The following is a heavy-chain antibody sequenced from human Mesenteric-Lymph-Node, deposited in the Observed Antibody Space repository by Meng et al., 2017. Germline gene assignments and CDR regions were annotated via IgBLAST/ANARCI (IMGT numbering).Heavy chain of an antibody. V-gene: IGHV4-34*01. CDR1: GGSFSGYY. CDR2: INHSGST. CDR3: ARGHYGSGSPQVSDP. Sequence: QLRLQQWGAGLLKPSETLSLTGAVYGGSFSGYYWSWIRQPPGKGLEWIGEINHSGSTNYNPSLKSRVTISVDTSKNQFSLKLSSVTAADTAVYYCARGHYGSGSPQVSDPWGQGTLVTVSS. D-gene: IGHD3-10*01. J-gene: IGHJ5*02.